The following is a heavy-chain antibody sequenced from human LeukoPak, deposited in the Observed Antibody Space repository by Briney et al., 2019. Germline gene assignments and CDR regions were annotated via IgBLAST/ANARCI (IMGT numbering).Heavy chain of an antibody. D-gene: IGHD1/OR15-1a*01. J-gene: IGHJ6*03. CDR3: ARVRREMKRSLGRTTEYSYYYYMDV. V-gene: IGHV3-7*01. CDR1: GLTFSNYW. CDR2: IKHDGSEN. Sequence: GGSLRLSCAASGLTFSNYWMSWVRQGPGKGPEWVANIKHDGSENYYIDSVKGRFTISRDNAKNSVYLQMNRLRAEDTAVYYCARVRREMKRSLGRTTEYSYYYYMDVWGKGTTVTVSS.